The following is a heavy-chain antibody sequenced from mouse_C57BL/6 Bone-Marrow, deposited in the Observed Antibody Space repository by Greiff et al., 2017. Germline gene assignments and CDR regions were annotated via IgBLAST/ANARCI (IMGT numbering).Heavy chain of an antibody. CDR2: LDPSDGYT. J-gene: IGHJ2*01. CDR1: GYTFTSYW. Sequence: QVQLQQPGAELVKPGASVKLSCKASGYTFTSYWMQWVKQRPGQGLEWIGELDPSDGYTNYNEKFKSKATLTVDTSSSTAYMQLSSLTSEDSAVYYCARERCVLYYFDYWGQGTTLTVSS. CDR3: ARERCVLYYFDY. V-gene: IGHV1-50*01.